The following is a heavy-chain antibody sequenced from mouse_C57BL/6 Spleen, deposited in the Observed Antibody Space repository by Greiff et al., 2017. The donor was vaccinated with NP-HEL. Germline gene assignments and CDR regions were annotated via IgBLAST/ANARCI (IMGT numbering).Heavy chain of an antibody. D-gene: IGHD2-4*01. J-gene: IGHJ4*01. CDR3: ARTITTRRLDY. CDR2: INPSSDGT. Sequence: QVQLQQPGTELVKPGSSVNLSCKASGYRFTSYLLHCVKQRPGHCLEWLGNINPSSDGTHYNEKFKGKATLTVDKSSSTAYMELSSLTSEDSAVYYCARTITTRRLDYWGQGTTGTVSS. V-gene: IGHV1-53*01. CDR1: GYRFTSYL.